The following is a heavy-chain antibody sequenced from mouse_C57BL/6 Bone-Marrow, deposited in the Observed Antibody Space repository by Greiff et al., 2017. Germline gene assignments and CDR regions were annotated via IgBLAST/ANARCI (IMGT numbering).Heavy chain of an antibody. Sequence: QVQLQQPGAELVKPGASVKMSCKASGYTFTSYWITWVKQRPGQGLEWIGDIYPGSGSTNYNEKFKSKATLTVDTSSSTAYMQLSSLTSEDSAVYYCAREDYYGSSYYAMDYWGQGTSVTASS. CDR3: AREDYYGSSYYAMDY. D-gene: IGHD1-1*01. V-gene: IGHV1-55*01. CDR2: IYPGSGST. CDR1: GYTFTSYW. J-gene: IGHJ4*01.